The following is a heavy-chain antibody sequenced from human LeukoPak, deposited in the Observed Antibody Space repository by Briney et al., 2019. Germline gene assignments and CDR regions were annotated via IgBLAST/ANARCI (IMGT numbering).Heavy chain of an antibody. V-gene: IGHV4-59*01. CDR3: ARDIDTMTNAFDI. D-gene: IGHD3-22*01. Sequence: SETLSLTCTVSGGSISGYYWSWIRQPPGKGLEWIGYIYYSGSTNYNPSPKSRVTISVDTSKNQFSLKLSSVTAADTAVYYCARDIDTMTNAFDIWGQGTMVTVSS. CDR1: GGSISGYY. CDR2: IYYSGST. J-gene: IGHJ3*02.